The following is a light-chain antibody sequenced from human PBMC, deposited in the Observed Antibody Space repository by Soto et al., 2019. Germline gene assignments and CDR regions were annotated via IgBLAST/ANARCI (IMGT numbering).Light chain of an antibody. V-gene: IGKV4-1*01. CDR3: QQFYAIPYT. CDR1: RSVLSNSNNRNY. CDR2: WAS. Sequence: DIVMTQSPDSLAVSLGERATINCRSSRSVLSNSNNRNYLAWYQKKPGQPPKLLIYWASTRESGVPDRFSGSGSGTHFTLTISSLQAGDVAVYYCQQFYAIPYTFAQGTKLEIK. J-gene: IGKJ2*01.